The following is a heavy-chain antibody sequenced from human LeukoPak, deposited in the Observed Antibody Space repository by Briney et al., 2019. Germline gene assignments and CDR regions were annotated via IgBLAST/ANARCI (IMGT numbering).Heavy chain of an antibody. CDR3: ARDPYYAPDAFDI. V-gene: IGHV1-2*02. Sequence: GASVKVSCKAPTYIFTDYFIHWVRQAPGQGLEWMGWLNPKSGGTTYAQRYGDRVNMTRDTSISTAYMELSRLRSDDTAVYYCARDPYYAPDAFDIWGQGTMVTVSS. CDR1: TYIFTDYF. CDR2: LNPKSGGT. J-gene: IGHJ3*02. D-gene: IGHD3-10*01.